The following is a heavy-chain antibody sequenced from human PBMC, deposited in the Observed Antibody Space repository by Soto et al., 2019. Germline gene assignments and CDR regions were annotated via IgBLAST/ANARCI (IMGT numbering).Heavy chain of an antibody. CDR1: GYTFTSYD. V-gene: IGHV1-8*01. CDR2: MNPNSGNT. J-gene: IGHJ5*02. Sequence: ASVKVSCKASGYTFTSYDINWVRQATGQGLERMGWMNPNSGNTGYAQKFQGRVTMTRNSSISTAYMELSSLRSEDTSLYYCARGLRDYGGVYNWFDPWGQGTLVTVSS. CDR3: ARGLRDYGGVYNWFDP. D-gene: IGHD4-17*01.